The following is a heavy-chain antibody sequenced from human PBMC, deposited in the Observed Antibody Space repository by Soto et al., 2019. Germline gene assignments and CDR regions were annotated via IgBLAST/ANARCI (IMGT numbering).Heavy chain of an antibody. V-gene: IGHV1-24*01. J-gene: IGHJ4*02. CDR1: GYTLTELS. CDR3: ATDGPKLRFSEWLND. D-gene: IGHD3-3*01. CDR2: FDPEDGET. Sequence: GASVKVSCKVSGYTLTELSMHWVRQAPGKGLEWMGGFDPEDGETIYAQKFQGRVTMTEDTSTDTAYMELSSLRSEDTAVYYCATDGPKLRFSEWLNDWGQGTLVTVAS.